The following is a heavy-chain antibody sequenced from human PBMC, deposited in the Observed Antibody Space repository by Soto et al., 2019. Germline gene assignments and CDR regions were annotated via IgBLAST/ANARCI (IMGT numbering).Heavy chain of an antibody. Sequence: EVQLLESGGGLVQPGESLRLSCAASGFTFSSYAMSWVRQATWKGMDWVSVISGSDDRTYYADCVKGRLTISRDNSKNTLYRQMNTMRAVDTAVYYCAKRSSSSTFDYWGKGTLVTVSS. CDR2: ISGSDDRT. D-gene: IGHD6-6*01. CDR3: AKRSSSSTFDY. CDR1: GFTFSSYA. V-gene: IGHV3-23*01. J-gene: IGHJ4*02.